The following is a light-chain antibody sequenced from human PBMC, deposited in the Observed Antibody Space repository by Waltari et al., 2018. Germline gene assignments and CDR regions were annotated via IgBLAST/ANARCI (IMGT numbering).Light chain of an antibody. J-gene: IGLJ1*01. CDR2: DGN. V-gene: IGLV2-14*01. CDR3: SSYTSSNTYV. CDR1: SSDVGNYNY. Sequence: QSVLTQPASVSGSPGQSITIPCTGTSSDVGNYNYVSWYQQHPGKAPKRMICDGNKRPSGVSNRFSGSKSGNTASLTISGLQAEDEADYYCSSYTSSNTYVFGTGTQVTVL.